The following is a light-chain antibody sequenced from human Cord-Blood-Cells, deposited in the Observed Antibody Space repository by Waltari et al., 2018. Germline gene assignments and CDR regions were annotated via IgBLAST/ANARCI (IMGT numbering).Light chain of an antibody. Sequence: QSALTQPASVSGSPGQSITISCTGTSSDVGSYNLVSWYQQHPGKAPKLMIYEGSKRPSGVSNRFSGSKSGNTASLTISGLQAEDEADYYFCSYAGKRVFGGGTKLTVL. CDR1: SSDVGSYNL. CDR3: CSYAGKRV. V-gene: IGLV2-23*01. J-gene: IGLJ2*01. CDR2: EGS.